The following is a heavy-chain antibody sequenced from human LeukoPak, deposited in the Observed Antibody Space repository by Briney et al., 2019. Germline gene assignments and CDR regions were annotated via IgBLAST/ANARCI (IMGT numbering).Heavy chain of an antibody. CDR2: IYTSGST. CDR3: ARHLRSTSTSFDY. V-gene: IGHV4-4*07. J-gene: IGHJ4*02. D-gene: IGHD2-2*01. Sequence: SETLSLTCTISGGSISTYYWSWIRQPAGKGLEWIGRIYTSGSTNYNPSLKSRVTMSVDTSKNQFSLKLSSMTAADTAVYYCARHLRSTSTSFDYWGQGTLVTVSS. CDR1: GGSISTYY.